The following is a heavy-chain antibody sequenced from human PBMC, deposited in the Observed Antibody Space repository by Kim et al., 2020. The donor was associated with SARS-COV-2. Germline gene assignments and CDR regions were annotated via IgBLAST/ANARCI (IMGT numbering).Heavy chain of an antibody. CDR2: IYHSGST. V-gene: IGHV4-30-2*01. Sequence: SETLSLTCAVSGGSISSGGYSWSWIRQPPGKGLEWIGYIYHSGSTYYNPSLKSRVTISVDRSKNQFSLKLSSVTAADTAVYYCARGGGLRTSHRNNWFDPWGQGTLVTVSS. CDR3: ARGGGLRTSHRNNWFDP. D-gene: IGHD2-2*01. CDR1: GGSISSGGYS. J-gene: IGHJ5*02.